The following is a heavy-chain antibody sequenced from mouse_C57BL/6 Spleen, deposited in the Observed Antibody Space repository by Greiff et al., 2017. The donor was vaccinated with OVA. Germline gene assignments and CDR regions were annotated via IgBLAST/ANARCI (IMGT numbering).Heavy chain of an antibody. CDR1: GFNIKDYY. D-gene: IGHD1-1*01. J-gene: IGHJ2*01. CDR2: IDPEDGDT. Sequence: VQLQQSGAELVRPGASVKLSCTASGFNIKDYYMHWVKQRPEQGLEWIGRIDPEDGDTEYAPKFQGKATMTADTSSNTAYLQLSSLTSEDTAVYYCTDGWGLTFRGSNHWGQGTTLTVSS. V-gene: IGHV14-1*01. CDR3: TDGWGLTFRGSNH.